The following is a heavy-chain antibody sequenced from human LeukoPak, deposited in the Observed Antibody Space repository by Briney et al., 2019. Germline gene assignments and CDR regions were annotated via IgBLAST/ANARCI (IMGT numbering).Heavy chain of an antibody. V-gene: IGHV3-11*04. CDR2: ISSSGSTI. D-gene: IGHD6-19*01. CDR1: GFTFSDYY. CDR3: ARDWSVAGTYKWFDP. Sequence: GGSLRLSCAASGFTFSDYYMSWIRQAPGKGLEWVSYISSSGSTIYYADSVKGRFIISRDNAKNSLYLQMNSLRAEDTAVYYCARDWSVAGTYKWFDPWGQGTLVTVSS. J-gene: IGHJ5*02.